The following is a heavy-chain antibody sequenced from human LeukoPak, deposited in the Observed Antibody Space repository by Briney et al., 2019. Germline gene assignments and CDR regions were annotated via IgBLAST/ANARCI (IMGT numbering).Heavy chain of an antibody. J-gene: IGHJ6*02. D-gene: IGHD6-19*01. CDR1: GGSISSGGYY. CDR3: ARGDQQWLVTYYYYGMDV. CDR2: IYYSGST. V-gene: IGHV4-61*08. Sequence: SETLSLTCTVSGGSISSGGYYWSWIRQHPGKGLEWIGYIYYSGSTNYNPSLKSRVTISVDTSKNQFSLKLSSVTAADTAVYYCARGDQQWLVTYYYYGMDVWGQGTTVTVSS.